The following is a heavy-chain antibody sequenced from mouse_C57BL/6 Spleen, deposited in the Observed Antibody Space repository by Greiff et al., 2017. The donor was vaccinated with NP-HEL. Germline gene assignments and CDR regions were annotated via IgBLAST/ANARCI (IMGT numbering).Heavy chain of an antibody. CDR1: GYSFTGYY. CDR2: INPSTGGT. V-gene: IGHV1-42*01. J-gene: IGHJ2*01. D-gene: IGHD2-10*01. CDR3: ARRLLLDY. Sequence: VQLQQSGPELVKPGASVKISCKASGYSFTGYYMNWVKQSPEKSLEWIGEINPSTGGTTYNQKFKAKATLTVDKSSSTAYMQLKSLTSEDSAVYYCARRLLLDYWGQGTTLTVSS.